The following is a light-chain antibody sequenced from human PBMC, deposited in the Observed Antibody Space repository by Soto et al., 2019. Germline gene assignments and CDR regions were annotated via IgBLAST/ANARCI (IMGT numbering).Light chain of an antibody. CDR1: QGIHNY. Sequence: DIQMTQSPSSLSPSGGDRATIPCRASQGIHNYLPWYQQKPGKVPNLLIYAASTLQSGVPSRFSGSGSGTDFTLTISSLQPEDVATYYCQKYNSAPPITFGQGTRLEIK. CDR2: AAS. V-gene: IGKV1-27*01. J-gene: IGKJ5*01. CDR3: QKYNSAPPIT.